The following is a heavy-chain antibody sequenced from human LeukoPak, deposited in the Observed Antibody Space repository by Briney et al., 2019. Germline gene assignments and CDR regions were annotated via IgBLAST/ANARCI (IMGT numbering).Heavy chain of an antibody. Sequence: ASVKVSCKASEYTFTSYDINWVRQATGQGLEWMGWMNPNSGNTGYAQKFQGRVTMTRNTSISTAYMELSSLRSEDTAVYYCASSSSGGGEFDYWGQGTLVTVSS. CDR3: ASSSSGGGEFDY. V-gene: IGHV1-8*01. CDR1: EYTFTSYD. J-gene: IGHJ4*02. D-gene: IGHD3-16*01. CDR2: MNPNSGNT.